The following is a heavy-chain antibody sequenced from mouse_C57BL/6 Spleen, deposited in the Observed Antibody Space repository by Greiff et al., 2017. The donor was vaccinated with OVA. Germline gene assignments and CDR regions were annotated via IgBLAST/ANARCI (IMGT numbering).Heavy chain of an antibody. Sequence: VQLQQPGAELVRPGSSVKLSCKASGYTFTSYWMHWVKQRPIQGLEWIGNIDPSDSETHYNQKFKDKATLTVDKSSSTAYMQLSSLTSEDAAVYYCARTLSYYYGSSYDYWGQGTTLTVSS. J-gene: IGHJ2*01. CDR2: IDPSDSET. D-gene: IGHD1-1*01. CDR1: GYTFTSYW. CDR3: ARTLSYYYGSSYDY. V-gene: IGHV1-52*01.